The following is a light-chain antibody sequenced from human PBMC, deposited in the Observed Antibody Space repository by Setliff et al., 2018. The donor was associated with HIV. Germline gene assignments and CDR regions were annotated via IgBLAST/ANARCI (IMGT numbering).Light chain of an antibody. V-gene: IGLV2-11*01. Sequence: QSALTQPRSVSGSPRQSVTISCTGTTSDVGGYNFVSWYQHHPGKAPTLMIFDVSNRPSGVPDRFSGSKSGNTASLTISGLQADDEAVYFCCSYAGSHTFVFGTGTKVTVL. CDR3: CSYAGSHTFV. J-gene: IGLJ1*01. CDR2: DVS. CDR1: TSDVGGYNF.